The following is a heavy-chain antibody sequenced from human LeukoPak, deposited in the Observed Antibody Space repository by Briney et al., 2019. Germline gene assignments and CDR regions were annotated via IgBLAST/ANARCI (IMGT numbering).Heavy chain of an antibody. CDR3: ARDRAKLWLSGDAFDI. CDR2: ISSSSSYI. Sequence: GGSLRLSCAASGFTFSSYSMNWVRQAPGKGLEWVSSISSSSSYIYYADSVKGRFTISRDNAKNSLYLQMNSLRAEDTAVYYCARDRAKLWLSGDAFDIWGQGTMVTVSS. J-gene: IGHJ3*02. CDR1: GFTFSSYS. V-gene: IGHV3-21*01. D-gene: IGHD3-10*01.